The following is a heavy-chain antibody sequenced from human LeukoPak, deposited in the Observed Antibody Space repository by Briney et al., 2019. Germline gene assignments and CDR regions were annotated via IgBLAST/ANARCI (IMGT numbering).Heavy chain of an antibody. V-gene: IGHV1-58*01. J-gene: IGHJ3*02. CDR3: AADPGYSGFDAFDI. Sequence: GASVKVSCKASGFTFTSSAVQWVRQARGQRLEWIGWIVVGSGNTNYAQKFQERVTITRDMSTGTAYMELSSLRSEDTAVYYCAADPGYSGFDAFDIWGQGTMVTVSS. D-gene: IGHD5-12*01. CDR2: IVVGSGNT. CDR1: GFTFTSSA.